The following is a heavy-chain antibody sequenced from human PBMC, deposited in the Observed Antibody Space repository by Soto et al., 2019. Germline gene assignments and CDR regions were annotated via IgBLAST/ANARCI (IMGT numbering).Heavy chain of an antibody. Sequence: SQTLSLTCVISGDSVSSNSAAWNWIRQSPSRGLEWLGRTYYRSKWYNDYAVSVKSRITINPDTSKNQSSLQLNSVTPEDTAVYYCARDAYFDVWSRYQGMDVWGQGTTVTVSS. V-gene: IGHV6-1*01. D-gene: IGHD3-3*01. CDR3: ARDAYFDVWSRYQGMDV. CDR1: GDSVSSNSAA. J-gene: IGHJ6*02. CDR2: TYYRSKWYN.